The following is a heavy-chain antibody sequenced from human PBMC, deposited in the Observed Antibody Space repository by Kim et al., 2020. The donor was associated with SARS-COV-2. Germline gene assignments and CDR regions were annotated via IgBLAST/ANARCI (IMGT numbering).Heavy chain of an antibody. J-gene: IGHJ5*02. Sequence: TTHGPSFQGHVPISADKSISTAYLQWSSLKASDTAMYYCARRVLGGWFDPWGQGTLVTVSS. V-gene: IGHV5-10-1*01. CDR2: T. CDR3: ARRVLGGWFDP. D-gene: IGHD2-15*01.